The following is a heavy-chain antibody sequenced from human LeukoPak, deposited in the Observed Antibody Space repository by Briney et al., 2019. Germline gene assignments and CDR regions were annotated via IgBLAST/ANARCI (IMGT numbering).Heavy chain of an antibody. V-gene: IGHV3-7*03. CDR2: IKLDGSEK. J-gene: IGHJ4*02. CDR1: GFTFGKYW. Sequence: PGGSLRLSCVASGFTFGKYWMSWVRQAPGKRLEWVANIKLDGSEKNYVDSVKGRFTISRDNTKNSLYLQMNSLRAEDTAVFYCARDQYDTWSRRGNFDSWGQGTLVIVSS. D-gene: IGHD3-3*01. CDR3: ARDQYDTWSRRGNFDS.